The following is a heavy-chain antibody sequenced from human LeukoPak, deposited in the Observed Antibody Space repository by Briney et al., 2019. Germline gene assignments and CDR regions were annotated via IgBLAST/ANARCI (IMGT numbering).Heavy chain of an antibody. CDR1: GFTFNNYG. CDR2: IGTSGANT. J-gene: IGHJ4*02. Sequence: GGSLRLSCAASGFTFNNYGMGWVRQTPGKGLEWVATIGTSGANTYHADSVKGRFTISRDNSKNTLYLQMNSLRAEDTAVYYCAKSIVVVTAIGYWGQGTLVTVSS. CDR3: AKSIVVVTAIGY. D-gene: IGHD2-21*02. V-gene: IGHV3-23*01.